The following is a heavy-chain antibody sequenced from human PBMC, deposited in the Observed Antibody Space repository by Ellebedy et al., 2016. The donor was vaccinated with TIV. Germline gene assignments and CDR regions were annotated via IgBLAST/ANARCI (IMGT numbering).Heavy chain of an antibody. V-gene: IGHV3-23*01. D-gene: IGHD3-9*01. CDR1: GFTFSNYA. Sequence: GESLKISCAASGFTFSNYAMAWVRQAPGTGLEWVSAIGPRREYKFYADSVKGRIAISRDNSENTLFLQLHSLRGEDTAVYYCAKELVSRDSLTFDYWGQGVLVTVSS. CDR2: IGPRREYK. CDR3: AKELVSRDSLTFDY. J-gene: IGHJ4*02.